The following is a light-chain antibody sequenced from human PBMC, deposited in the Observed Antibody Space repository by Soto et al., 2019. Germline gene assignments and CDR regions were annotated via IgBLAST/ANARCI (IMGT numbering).Light chain of an antibody. CDR2: GAS. CDR3: QQYGNSPRT. J-gene: IGKJ1*01. Sequence: EIVLTQSPGTLSLSPGERATLSCRASQSVSSSYLAWYQQKPGQAPRLLIYGASSRATGIPVRFSGSGSGTDFTLTISRLEPEAVAVYYGQQYGNSPRTFGQGTKVEIK. CDR1: QSVSSSY. V-gene: IGKV3-20*01.